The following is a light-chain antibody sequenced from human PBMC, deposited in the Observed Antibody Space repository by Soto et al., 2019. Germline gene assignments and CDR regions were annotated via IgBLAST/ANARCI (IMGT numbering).Light chain of an antibody. J-gene: IGKJ1*01. Sequence: ETVMTQSPATLSVSPGERATLSCRASQSVRNNLAWYQQKPGQAPRLLIYAASTRATGIPARFSGSGSGTEFTLTISNLQSEDFAVYYCQHYNNWPPWTFGQGTKVEI. V-gene: IGKV3-15*01. CDR3: QHYNNWPPWT. CDR2: AAS. CDR1: QSVRNN.